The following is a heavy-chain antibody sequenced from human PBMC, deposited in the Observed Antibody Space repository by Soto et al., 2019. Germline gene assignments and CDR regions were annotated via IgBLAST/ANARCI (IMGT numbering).Heavy chain of an antibody. J-gene: IGHJ4*02. Sequence: GGSLRLSCAASGFTFSDYYMSWIRQAPGRGLEWVSYISSSGSTIYYADSVKGRFTISRDNAKNSLYLQMNSLRAEDTAVYYCASLWDVAGYGSQNYWGQGTLVTVSS. CDR3: ASLWDVAGYGSQNY. CDR1: GFTFSDYY. V-gene: IGHV3-11*01. CDR2: ISSSGSTI. D-gene: IGHD5-18*01.